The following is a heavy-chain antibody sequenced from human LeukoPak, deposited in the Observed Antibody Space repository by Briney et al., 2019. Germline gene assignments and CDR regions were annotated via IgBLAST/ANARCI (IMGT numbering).Heavy chain of an antibody. CDR1: GFTFSSYN. Sequence: PGGSLRLSCAASGFTFSSYNMSWVRQASGKGLEWDSSITSGSSYIYYADSVKGRFTISRDNAKNSLCLQMISLRAEDTAVYYCARDPYSGSYGNYYYYFMDVWGRGTTVTISS. J-gene: IGHJ6*03. D-gene: IGHD1-26*01. CDR3: ARDPYSGSYGNYYYYFMDV. V-gene: IGHV3-21*01. CDR2: ITSGSSYI.